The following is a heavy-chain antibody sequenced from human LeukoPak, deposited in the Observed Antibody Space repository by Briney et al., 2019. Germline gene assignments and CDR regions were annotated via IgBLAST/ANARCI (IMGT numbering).Heavy chain of an antibody. D-gene: IGHD1-1*01. V-gene: IGHV4-59*01. CDR1: GGSISSYY. CDR3: ARVSWFPGTSYYYMDV. Sequence: SETLSLTCTVSGGSISSYYWSWIRQPPGKGLELIGYIYYSGTTNYNPSLKSRVTISVDTSKNQFSLKLSSVTAADTAVYYCARVSWFPGTSYYYMDVWGKGTTVTVSS. J-gene: IGHJ6*03. CDR2: IYYSGTT.